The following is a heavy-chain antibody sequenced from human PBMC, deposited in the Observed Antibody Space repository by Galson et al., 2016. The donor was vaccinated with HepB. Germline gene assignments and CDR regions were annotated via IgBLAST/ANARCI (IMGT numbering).Heavy chain of an antibody. CDR2: NSISGSTV. D-gene: IGHD3-22*01. V-gene: IGHV3-48*03. CDR1: GFSFSRYN. CDR3: AREADFYDSTGYFPPFAY. Sequence: SLRLACAGSGFSFSRYNMNWVRQAPGKGLECLADNSISGSTVYYADSVKGRFTISRDNDKNSVYLQMDSLRDEDTAVYYCAREADFYDSTGYFPPFAYWGQGILVTVSS. J-gene: IGHJ4*02.